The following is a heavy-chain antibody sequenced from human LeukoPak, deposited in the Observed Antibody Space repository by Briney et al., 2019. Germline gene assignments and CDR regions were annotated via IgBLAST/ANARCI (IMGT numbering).Heavy chain of an antibody. Sequence: GESLKISCKGSGYSFTSYWIGWVRQMPGKGLEWMGIIYPGDSDTRYNPSFQGQVTISADKSITTAYLQWSSLKASDTAMYYCARHSPYSSSYRIDYWGQGTLVTVSS. V-gene: IGHV5-51*01. J-gene: IGHJ4*02. CDR1: GYSFTSYW. CDR3: ARHSPYSSSYRIDY. D-gene: IGHD6-13*01. CDR2: IYPGDSDT.